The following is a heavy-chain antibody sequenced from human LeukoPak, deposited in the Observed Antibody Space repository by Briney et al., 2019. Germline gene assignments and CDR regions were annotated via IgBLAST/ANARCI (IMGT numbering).Heavy chain of an antibody. D-gene: IGHD4-17*01. CDR2: ISYDGKVD. CDR3: ARGGQHDYGETFFWKPMDV. J-gene: IGHJ6*02. Sequence: GESLRHSCAASGFTFRNYAMFWVRQTPVKGLEWVAFISYDGKVDYYADSVRGRFTVSRDNSKNTLDLQMNSLRPENTAVYFCARGGQHDYGETFFWKPMDVWGQGTTVTVSS. CDR1: GFTFRNYA. V-gene: IGHV3-30*04.